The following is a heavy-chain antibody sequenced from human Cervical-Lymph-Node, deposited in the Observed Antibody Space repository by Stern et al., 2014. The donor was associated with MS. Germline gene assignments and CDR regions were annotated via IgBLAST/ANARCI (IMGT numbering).Heavy chain of an antibody. V-gene: IGHV4-59*08. CDR2: VPYSGTT. J-gene: IGHJ4*02. Sequence: QVQLQESGPGLVKPSETLSLTCSVSGGSISSYYWNWIRQPPGKGLEWIANVPYSGTTTYNPSLQTRVTILLDTSTNKISLQLTTGTAADTAVYYCAGSGTYYPDYWGQGILVTVSS. D-gene: IGHD3-3*01. CDR1: GGSISSYY. CDR3: AGSGTYYPDY.